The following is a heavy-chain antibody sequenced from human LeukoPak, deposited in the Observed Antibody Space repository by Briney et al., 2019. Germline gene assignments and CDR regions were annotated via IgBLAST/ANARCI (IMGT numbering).Heavy chain of an antibody. V-gene: IGHV1-8*01. CDR3: ARVLSSGEFDY. CDR2: MNPNSGNT. J-gene: IGHJ4*02. Sequence: GASVKVSCKASGYTFTSYDINWVRQATGQGLEWMGWMNPNSGNTGYAQKFQGRVTMTRNTSIGTAYMELSSLRSEDTAVYHCARVLSSGEFDYWGQGTLVTVSS. CDR1: GYTFTSYD. D-gene: IGHD7-27*01.